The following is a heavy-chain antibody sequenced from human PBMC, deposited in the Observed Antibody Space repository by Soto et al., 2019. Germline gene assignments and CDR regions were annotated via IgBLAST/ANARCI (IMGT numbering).Heavy chain of an antibody. CDR1: GVTFRDYY. Sequence: PGGSLRLSCAASGVTFRDYYMSWIRQAPGKGLEWVSYISSSGSTIYYADSVKGRFTISRDNAKNSLYLQMNSLRAEDTAVYYCARAPAAAVYWYFDLWGRGTLVTVSS. CDR3: ARAPAAAVYWYFDL. CDR2: ISSSGSTI. V-gene: IGHV3-11*01. D-gene: IGHD2-2*01. J-gene: IGHJ2*01.